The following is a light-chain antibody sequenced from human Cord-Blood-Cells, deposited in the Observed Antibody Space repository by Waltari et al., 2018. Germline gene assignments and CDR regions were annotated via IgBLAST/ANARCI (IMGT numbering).Light chain of an antibody. CDR3: QQSYSTFSWT. V-gene: IGKV1-39*01. CDR1: QSISSY. Sequence: DIQMTQSPSSLSESVGDRVTITCRASQSISSYLNWYQQKPGKAPKLLIYAASSLQSGVPSRFSGSGSGTDFTLTISSLQPEDFATYYCQQSYSTFSWTFGQGTKVEIK. CDR2: AAS. J-gene: IGKJ1*01.